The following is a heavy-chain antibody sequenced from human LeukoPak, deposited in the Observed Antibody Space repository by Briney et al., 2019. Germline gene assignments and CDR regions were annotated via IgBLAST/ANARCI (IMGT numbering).Heavy chain of an antibody. D-gene: IGHD1-1*01. Sequence: SETLSLTCAVYGGSFSGYYWSWIRQPPGKGLEWIGEINHSGSTNYNPSLKSRVTISVDTSKNEFSLKLSSVTAADTAVYYCARGGYNWNDFDYWGQGTLVTVSS. CDR1: GGSFSGYY. V-gene: IGHV4-34*01. CDR2: INHSGST. J-gene: IGHJ4*02. CDR3: ARGGYNWNDFDY.